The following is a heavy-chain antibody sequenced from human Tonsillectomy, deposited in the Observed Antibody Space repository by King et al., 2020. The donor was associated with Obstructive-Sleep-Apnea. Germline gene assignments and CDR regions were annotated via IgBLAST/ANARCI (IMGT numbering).Heavy chain of an antibody. CDR2: INSDGSST. CDR3: ARDVMAGRSYWYFDL. CDR1: GFTFSSYW. D-gene: IGHD6-19*01. Sequence: VQLVESGGGLVQPGGSLRLSCAASGFTFSSYWMHWVRQATGKGLVWVSRINSDGSSTSYADSVKGRFTISRDNAKNTLYLQMNSLRAEDTAVYYCARDVMAGRSYWYFDLWGRGTLVTVSS. V-gene: IGHV3-74*01. J-gene: IGHJ2*01.